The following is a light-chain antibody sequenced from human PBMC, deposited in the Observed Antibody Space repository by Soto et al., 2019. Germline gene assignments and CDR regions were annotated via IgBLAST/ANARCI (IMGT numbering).Light chain of an antibody. CDR1: SGHNSYA. V-gene: IGLV4-69*02. J-gene: IGLJ3*02. CDR2: INNDGSH. Sequence: QPVLTQSPSASASLGASVKLTCTLSSGHNSYAIAWHQQQPEKGPRYVMKINNDGSHIKGDGIPDRFSGSSSGAERYLTISSLLSEDEADYYCQTWGTGPWVFGGGTKLTVL. CDR3: QTWGTGPWV.